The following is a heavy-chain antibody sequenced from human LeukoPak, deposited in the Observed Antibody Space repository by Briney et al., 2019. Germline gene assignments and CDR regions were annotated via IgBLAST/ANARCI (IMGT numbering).Heavy chain of an antibody. CDR2: INPSGGTT. CDR1: DTLLTSYL. J-gene: IGHJ4*02. CDR3: ARGGWGMGFTLIVVVSASFDH. D-gene: IGHD3-22*01. Sequence: GASVRVSSMQPLDTLLTSYLRAVPAAPGQGLEWMGVINPSGGTTSDAEKFQGRATMSRDSSTSTVYMELSSLSSGDTAVYYCARGGWGMGFTLIVVVSASFDHWGQGNLVTVSS. V-gene: IGHV1-46*02.